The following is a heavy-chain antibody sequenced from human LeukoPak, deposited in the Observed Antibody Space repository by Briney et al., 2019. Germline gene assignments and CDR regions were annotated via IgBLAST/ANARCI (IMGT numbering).Heavy chain of an antibody. CDR1: PYTFKNYD. CDR3: ARGERTAAAFVGYNWFDP. J-gene: IGHJ5*02. D-gene: IGHD6-13*01. Sequence: SLTASSMHPPYTFKNYDINRLRQASGHGLESISWMNHNSGNTGYAKKFQGRVIMTRNTSIRTAYMQLSTLRSEDTAVYYCARGERTAAAFVGYNWFDPWGQGTLVTVSS. V-gene: IGHV1-8*01. CDR2: MNHNSGNT.